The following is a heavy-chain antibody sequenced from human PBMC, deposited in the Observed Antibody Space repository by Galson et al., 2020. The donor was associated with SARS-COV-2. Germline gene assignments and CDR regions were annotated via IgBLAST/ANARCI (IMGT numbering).Heavy chain of an antibody. D-gene: IGHD5-18*01. J-gene: IGHJ6*04. CDR1: GYSFTSYW. V-gene: IGHV5-10-1*01. Sequence: GESLKISCKGSGYSFTSYWISWVRQMPGKGLEWMGRIATSDSYTNYSPSFQGDVTISADKSISTDYLQWSSLNAADTAKYYCASGYSRHYYCGMDDGGEEGTVTVAS. CDR2: IATSDSYT. CDR3: ASGYSRHYYCGMDD.